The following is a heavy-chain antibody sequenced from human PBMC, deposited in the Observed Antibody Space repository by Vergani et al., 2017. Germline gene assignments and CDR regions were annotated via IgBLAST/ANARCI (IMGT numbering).Heavy chain of an antibody. CDR3: ASSQGYYWYFDL. J-gene: IGHJ2*01. CDR2: IHNRGKT. Sequence: QVQLQESGPGLVKPSQTLSLTCTVSGYSIGSGFYWAWIRQSPGEGLQWLTSIHNRGKTYHNPSLKSRVSVSLDTSKNRFSLNLTSVTATDTAVYYCASSQGYYWYFDLWGPGSLVTVSS. CDR1: GYSIGSGFY. D-gene: IGHD3-22*01. V-gene: IGHV4-38-2*02.